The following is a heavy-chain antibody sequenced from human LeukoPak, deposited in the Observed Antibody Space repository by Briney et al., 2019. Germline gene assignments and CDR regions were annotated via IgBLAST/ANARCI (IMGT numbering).Heavy chain of an antibody. Sequence: ASVKVSCKASGYTFTSYYMHWVGQAPGQGREGVGIINPSGGSTSYAQKFQGRVTMTRDTSTSTVYMELSSLRSEDTAVYYCARESLHSSSWYCWGQGTLVTVSS. CDR1: GYTFTSYY. D-gene: IGHD6-13*01. CDR2: INPSGGST. V-gene: IGHV1-46*01. CDR3: ARESLHSSSWYC. J-gene: IGHJ4*02.